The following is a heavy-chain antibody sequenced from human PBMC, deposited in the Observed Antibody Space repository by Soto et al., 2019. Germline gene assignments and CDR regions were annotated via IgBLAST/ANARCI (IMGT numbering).Heavy chain of an antibody. V-gene: IGHV2-70*13. D-gene: IGHD1-20*01. CDR3: ARSIRGPRRFNGMDV. CDR1: GFSLTSPGMC. J-gene: IGHJ6*02. Sequence: SGPTLVNPTETLTLTCTFSGFSLTSPGMCVSWSCQPPGKALEWLALIERDDDDKYYSTSPKTRLTISKDTRKNQVVLTMANMDPADTGTYYCARSIRGPRRFNGMDVWGQGTTVTVSS. CDR2: IERDDDDK.